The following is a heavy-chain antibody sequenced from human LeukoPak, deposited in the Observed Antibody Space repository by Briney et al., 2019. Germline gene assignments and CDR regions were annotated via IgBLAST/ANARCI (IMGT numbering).Heavy chain of an antibody. J-gene: IGHJ4*02. Sequence: GGSLRLSCAASGFTFSSYGMYWVRQAPGKGLEWVAVIWYGGRNKYYADSVKGRFTISRDNSKNTLYLQMNSLRVEDTAVYYCAKEGDGSGSYPDYWGQGTLVTASS. CDR3: AKEGDGSGSYPDY. CDR2: IWYGGRNK. V-gene: IGHV3-30*02. CDR1: GFTFSSYG. D-gene: IGHD3-10*01.